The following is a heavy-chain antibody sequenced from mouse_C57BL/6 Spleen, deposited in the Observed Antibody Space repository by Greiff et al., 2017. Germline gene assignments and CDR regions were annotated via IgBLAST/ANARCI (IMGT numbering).Heavy chain of an antibody. CDR3: ARGDYSMDY. V-gene: IGHV1-61*01. J-gene: IGHJ4*01. CDR2: IYSSDSET. CDR1: GYTFTSYW. D-gene: IGHD2-13*01. Sequence: QVPLQPPGAELVRPGSSVTLSCQASGYTFTSYWMDWVNQRPGQGLEWIGNIYSSDSETHYTQKFKDTATLTVDKSSGTAYMQLSRLTSEDSAVYYCARGDYSMDYWGQGTSVTVSS.